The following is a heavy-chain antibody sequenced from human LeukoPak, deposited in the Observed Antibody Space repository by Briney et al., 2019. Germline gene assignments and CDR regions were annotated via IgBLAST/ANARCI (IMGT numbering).Heavy chain of an antibody. Sequence: PGGSLRLSCAASGFTFSDYYMNWIRQAPGKGLEWVSYISGSGDSKFYADSVKGRFTISRDNAKNSLYLQMNSLRAEDTAVYHCARRTYSNYFFDYWGQGALVTVSS. D-gene: IGHD4-11*01. V-gene: IGHV3-11*01. CDR1: GFTFSDYY. CDR3: ARRTYSNYFFDY. CDR2: ISGSGDSK. J-gene: IGHJ4*02.